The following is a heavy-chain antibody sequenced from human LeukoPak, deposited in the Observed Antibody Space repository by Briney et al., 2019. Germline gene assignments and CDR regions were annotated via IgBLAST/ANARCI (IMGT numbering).Heavy chain of an antibody. D-gene: IGHD3-16*01. J-gene: IGHJ6*02. V-gene: IGHV4-34*01. CDR2: INHSGST. CDR1: GGSFSGYY. CDR3: ARVDVSYYYYGMDV. Sequence: SETLSLTCAVYGGSFSGYYWSWIRQPPGKGLEWIGEINHSGSTNYNPSLKSRVTISVDTSKNQFSLKLSSVTAADTAVYYCARVDVSYYYYGMDVWGQGTTVTVSS.